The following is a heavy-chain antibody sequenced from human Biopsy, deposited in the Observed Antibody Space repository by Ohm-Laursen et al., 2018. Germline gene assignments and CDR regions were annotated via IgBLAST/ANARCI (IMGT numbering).Heavy chain of an antibody. Sequence: TLSLTCTVSGDSVSSGSFYWTWIRQPPGQGLEYIGYIYDRGSTANYNPSLESRVTMSVDMPKDQFYLKLSSVTAADSAIYYCASGMRSSGWPYFDSWGQGTLVTVSS. J-gene: IGHJ4*02. CDR2: IYDRGSTA. V-gene: IGHV4-61*01. CDR1: GDSVSSGSFY. CDR3: ASGMRSSGWPYFDS. D-gene: IGHD6-19*01.